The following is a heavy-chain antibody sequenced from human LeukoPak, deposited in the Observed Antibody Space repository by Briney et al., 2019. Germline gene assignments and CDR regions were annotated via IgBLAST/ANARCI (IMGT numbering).Heavy chain of an antibody. D-gene: IGHD6-13*01. Sequence: GGSLRLSCAASGFTVSSNYMSWVRQAPGKGLEWVAVIYSGGSTYYADSVKGRFTVSRDNSKNTLYLQMNSLRAEDTAVYFCAKQSAGSSTWYSLHFDYWGQGTLATVSS. CDR3: AKQSAGSSTWYSLHFDY. V-gene: IGHV3-53*01. J-gene: IGHJ4*02. CDR2: IYSGGST. CDR1: GFTVSSNY.